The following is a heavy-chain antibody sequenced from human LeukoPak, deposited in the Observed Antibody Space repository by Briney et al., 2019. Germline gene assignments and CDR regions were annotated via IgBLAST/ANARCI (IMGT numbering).Heavy chain of an antibody. J-gene: IGHJ4*02. D-gene: IGHD3-10*01. CDR2: IIPLFGTA. CDR3: ARVFARGGEISGSYYYY. Sequence: GSSVKVSCKASGGTFSTYAVNRVRQAPGQGLEWMGGIIPLFGTANYAQKFQGRVTITTDESTSTAYMELSSLRSEDTAIYYCARVFARGGEISGSYYYYWGQGTLVTVSS. V-gene: IGHV1-69*05. CDR1: GGTFSTYA.